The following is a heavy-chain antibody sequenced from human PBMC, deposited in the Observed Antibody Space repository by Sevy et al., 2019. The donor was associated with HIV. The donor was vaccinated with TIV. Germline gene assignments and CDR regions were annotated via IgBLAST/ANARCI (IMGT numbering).Heavy chain of an antibody. CDR3: AKLSGYYDSSGYYEPFDY. D-gene: IGHD3-22*01. V-gene: IGHV3-23*01. Sequence: GGSLRLSCAASGFTFSSYAMSWVRQAPGKGLEWVSAISGSGGSTYYADSVKGRFTISRDNSKNTLYLQMNSLRAEDTAVYYCAKLSGYYDSSGYYEPFDYWGQGTLVIVSS. CDR1: GFTFSSYA. CDR2: ISGSGGST. J-gene: IGHJ4*02.